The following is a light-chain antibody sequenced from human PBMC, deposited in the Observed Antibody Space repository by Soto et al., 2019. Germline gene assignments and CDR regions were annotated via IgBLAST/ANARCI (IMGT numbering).Light chain of an antibody. CDR2: SNN. CDR3: AAWDDSLNVLYV. CDR1: TSNIGSNT. V-gene: IGLV1-44*01. Sequence: QLVLTQPPSASGTPVQRVTISCSGSTSNIGSNTVNWYQQLPGTAPRLLIYSNNQRPSGVPDRFSGSKSGTSSSLAISGLQSEDEAYYYCAAWDDSLNVLYVFGTGTKLTVL. J-gene: IGLJ1*01.